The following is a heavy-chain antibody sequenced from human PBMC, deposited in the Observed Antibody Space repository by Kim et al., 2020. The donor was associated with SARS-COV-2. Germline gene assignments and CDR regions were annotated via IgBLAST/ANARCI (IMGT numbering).Heavy chain of an antibody. D-gene: IGHD6-19*01. CDR3: ARDSLGAGTDFDY. J-gene: IGHJ4*02. V-gene: IGHV3-21*01. Sequence: YADSVKGRFTISRDNAKNSLYLQMNSLRAEDTAVYYCARDSLGAGTDFDYWGQGTLVTFSS.